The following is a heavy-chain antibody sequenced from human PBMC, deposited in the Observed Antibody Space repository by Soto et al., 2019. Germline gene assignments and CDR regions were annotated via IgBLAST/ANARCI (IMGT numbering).Heavy chain of an antibody. CDR3: ARGFDGSADY. V-gene: IGHV1-3*01. CDR2: INGGDANT. Sequence: ASVKVSCKASGYSFTSNAIHWMRQAPGQSLEWMGWINGGDANTQYSQNFQGRVTLSRDTSATTAYMELRSLRSEDTAVYYCARGFDGSADYWGQGXLVTVYS. J-gene: IGHJ4*02. CDR1: GYSFTSNA. D-gene: IGHD3-10*01.